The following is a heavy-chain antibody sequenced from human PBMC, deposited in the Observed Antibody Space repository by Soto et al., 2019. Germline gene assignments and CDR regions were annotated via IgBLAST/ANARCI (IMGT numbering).Heavy chain of an antibody. CDR1: GGTFSSYA. D-gene: IGHD5-12*01. CDR2: IIPIFGTA. V-gene: IGHV1-69*06. CDR3: ARGYDDRYYYYGMDV. J-gene: IGHJ6*02. Sequence: SVKVSCKASGGTFSSYAISWVRQAPGQGLEWMGGIIPIFGTANYAQKFQGRVTITADKSTSTAYMELSSLRSEDTAVYYCARGYDDRYYYYGMDVWGHGTTVTVSS.